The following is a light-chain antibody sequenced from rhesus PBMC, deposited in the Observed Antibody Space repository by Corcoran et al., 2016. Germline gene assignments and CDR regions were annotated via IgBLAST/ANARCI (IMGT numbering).Light chain of an antibody. CDR1: QDISNY. J-gene: IGKJ4*01. Sequence: DIQMTQSPSSLSASVGDRVTITCRASQDISNYLAWYPHKPGKAPKLLIYRTANLETGVPSRFSGSGSGTDFTLTISSLQPEDIATYFCQQHDNFPLTFGGGTKVELK. V-gene: IGKV1-69*01. CDR3: QQHDNFPLT. CDR2: RTA.